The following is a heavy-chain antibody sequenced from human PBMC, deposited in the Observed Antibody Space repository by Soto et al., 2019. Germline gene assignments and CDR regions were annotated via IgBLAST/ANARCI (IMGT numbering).Heavy chain of an antibody. J-gene: IGHJ5*02. V-gene: IGHV4-31*03. CDR2: IYYSGST. CDR1: GGSISSGDYY. D-gene: IGHD3-3*01. CDR3: ARWWSGSRQGFDP. Sequence: QVQLQESGPGLVKPSQTLSLTCTVSGGSISSGDYYWSWIRQHPGKGLEWIGYIYYSGSTYYNPSFKRRATLSXDXSKNQFSLKLSSVTAADTAVYYCARWWSGSRQGFDPWGQGTLVTVSS.